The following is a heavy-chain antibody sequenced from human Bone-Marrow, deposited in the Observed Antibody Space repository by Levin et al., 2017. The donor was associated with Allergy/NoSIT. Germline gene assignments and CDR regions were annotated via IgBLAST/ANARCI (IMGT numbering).Heavy chain of an antibody. CDR1: GYTFTSYG. D-gene: IGHD2-15*01. V-gene: IGHV1-18*01. CDR3: ARDPCSGGSCYFGNWFDP. J-gene: IGHJ5*02. CDR2: ISAYNGNT. Sequence: ASVKVSCKASGYTFTSYGISWVRQAPGQGLEWMGWISAYNGNTNYAQKLQGRVTMTTDTSTSTAYMELRSLRSDDTAVYYCARDPCSGGSCYFGNWFDPWGQGTLVTVSS.